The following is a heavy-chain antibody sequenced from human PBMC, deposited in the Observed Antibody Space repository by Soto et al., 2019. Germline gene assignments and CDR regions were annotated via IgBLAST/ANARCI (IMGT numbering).Heavy chain of an antibody. CDR3: ARYNWNYLYYYGMDV. D-gene: IGHD1-7*01. J-gene: IGHJ6*02. CDR2: ISAYNGNT. Sequence: ASVKVSCKASGYTFTSYGISWVRQAPGQGLEWMGWISAYNGNTNYAQKLQGRVTMTTDTSTSTAYMELRSLRSDDTAVYYCARYNWNYLYYYGMDVWGQGTKVTVYS. V-gene: IGHV1-18*01. CDR1: GYTFTSYG.